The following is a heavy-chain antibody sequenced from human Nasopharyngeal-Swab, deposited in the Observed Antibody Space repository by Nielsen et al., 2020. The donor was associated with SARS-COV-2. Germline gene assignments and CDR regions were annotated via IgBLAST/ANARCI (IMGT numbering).Heavy chain of an antibody. CDR1: GYTLTELS. CDR2: FDPEDGET. V-gene: IGHV1-24*01. CDR3: ATSPGIAVAGTHLSWFDP. Sequence: ASVKVSCKVSGYTLTELSMHWVRQAPGKGLEWMGGFDPEDGETIYAQKFQGRVTMTEDTSTDTAYMEPSSLRSEDTAVYYCATSPGIAVAGTHLSWFDPWGQGTLVTVSS. J-gene: IGHJ5*02. D-gene: IGHD6-19*01.